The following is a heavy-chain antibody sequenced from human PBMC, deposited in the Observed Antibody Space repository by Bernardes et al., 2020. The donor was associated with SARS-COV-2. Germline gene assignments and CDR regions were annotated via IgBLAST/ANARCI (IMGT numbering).Heavy chain of an antibody. CDR1: GGSISSGDYY. D-gene: IGHD3-16*02. J-gene: IGHJ4*02. CDR3: ASVPRLGELSLYGNVDY. V-gene: IGHV4-30-4*01. Sequence: SETLSLTCTVSGGSISSGDYYWSWIRQPPGKGLEWIGYIYYSGSTYYNPSLKSRVTISVDTSKNQFSLKLSSVTAADTAVYYCASVPRLGELSLYGNVDYWGQGTLVTVSS. CDR2: IYYSGST.